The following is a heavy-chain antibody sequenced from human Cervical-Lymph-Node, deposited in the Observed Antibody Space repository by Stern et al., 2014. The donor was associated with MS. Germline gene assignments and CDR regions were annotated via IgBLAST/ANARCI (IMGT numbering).Heavy chain of an antibody. J-gene: IGHJ2*01. V-gene: IGHV4-39*02. CDR2: VYYSGIT. D-gene: IGHD4-11*01. Sequence: QVQLQESGPGLVKPSETLSLTCTVSGGSITNRDYWGWIRQSPGKGLEWIGSVYYSGITYYRPSLKSRATISIDTSRKQFFLRLTYVTATDTAVYFCARGVTAVTNYVPNWCFDLWGRGTLVTVSS. CDR1: GGSITNRDY. CDR3: ARGVTAVTNYVPNWCFDL.